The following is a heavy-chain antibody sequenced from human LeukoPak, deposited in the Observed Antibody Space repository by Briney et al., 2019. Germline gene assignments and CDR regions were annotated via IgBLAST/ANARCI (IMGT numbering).Heavy chain of an antibody. V-gene: IGHV1-69*06. CDR2: IIPIFGTI. CDR1: GYTFTSYA. CDR3: ASDSYGRHDYFDY. D-gene: IGHD5-18*01. J-gene: IGHJ4*02. Sequence: ASVKVSCKASGYTFTSYAMHWVRQAPGQRLEWMGGIIPIFGTIHYAQKFQGRVTITADKSTSTAYMELSSLRSEDTAVYYCASDSYGRHDYFDYWGQGTLVTVSS.